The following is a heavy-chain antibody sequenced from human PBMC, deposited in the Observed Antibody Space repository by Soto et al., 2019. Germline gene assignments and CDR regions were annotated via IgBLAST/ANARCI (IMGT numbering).Heavy chain of an antibody. V-gene: IGHV4-30-4*01. CDR3: GRDLTSNANCIDP. CDR1: GDYIHVGGYY. J-gene: IGHJ5*02. Sequence: QVQLQESGPGLVKPSQTLSLTCSVSGDYIHVGGYYWTWIRQRPGKGLEWMGYIYYTGKTYYNPSLESRLTMSVDRSKSQLSLRLTSVTAADTAVYFCGRDLTSNANCIDPWGEGTLVTVSS. D-gene: IGHD2-2*01. CDR2: IYYTGKT.